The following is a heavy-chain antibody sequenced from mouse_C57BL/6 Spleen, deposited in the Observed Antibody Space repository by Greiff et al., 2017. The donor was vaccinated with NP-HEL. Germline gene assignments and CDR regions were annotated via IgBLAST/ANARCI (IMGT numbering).Heavy chain of an antibody. Sequence: QVQLQQPGAELVKPGASVKMSCKASGYTFTSYWITWVKQRPGQGLEWIGDIYPGSGSTNYTAKFKSKATLTVDTSSSTAYLQLSSLTSEDSAVYDCARGDGYYPYYCDYWGQGTTLTVSS. CDR1: GYTFTSYW. D-gene: IGHD2-3*01. CDR2: IYPGSGST. V-gene: IGHV1-55*01. CDR3: ARGDGYYPYYCDY. J-gene: IGHJ2*01.